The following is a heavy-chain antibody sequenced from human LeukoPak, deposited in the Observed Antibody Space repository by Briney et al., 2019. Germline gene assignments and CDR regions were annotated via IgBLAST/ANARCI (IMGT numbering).Heavy chain of an antibody. CDR3: ARCYYGLPDY. D-gene: IGHD3-10*01. CDR1: GYTFPDYA. CDR2: INAGNDDT. V-gene: IGHV1-3*01. Sequence: GASVKVSCKASGYTFPDYAIHWVRQAPGQRLEWMGWINAGNDDTKYSRRFQGRVTITRDTSASTAYMELSSLTSEDTAVYYCARCYYGLPDYGGQGTLVTVSP. J-gene: IGHJ4*02.